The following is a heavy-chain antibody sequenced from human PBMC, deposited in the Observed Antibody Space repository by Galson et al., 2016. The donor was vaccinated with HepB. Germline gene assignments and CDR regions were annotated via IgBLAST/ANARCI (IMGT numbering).Heavy chain of an antibody. Sequence: SGYTFSNYGVTWVRQAPGQGLEWMGWISAYNGDSNYAQRLQGRLTMTTDTSTSTAYMEMRSLTSDDTAVYYCVRGSSRVRTDFWGQGTLVTVSS. CDR2: ISAYNGDS. J-gene: IGHJ4*02. D-gene: IGHD3-10*01. CDR1: GYTFSNYG. CDR3: VRGSSRVRTDF. V-gene: IGHV1-18*01.